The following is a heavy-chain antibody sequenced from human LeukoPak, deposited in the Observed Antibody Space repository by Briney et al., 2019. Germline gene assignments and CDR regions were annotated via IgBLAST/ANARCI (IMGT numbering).Heavy chain of an antibody. CDR1: GYTFTSYY. CDR2: INPSGGST. J-gene: IGHJ3*02. V-gene: IGHV1-46*01. CDR3: ARRRGDWKIGQWVKPRAFDI. D-gene: IGHD3-10*01. Sequence: ASVKVSCKASGYTFTSYYMHWVRQAPGQGLEWMGIINPSGGSTSYAQKFQGRVTMTRDTSTSTVYMELSSLRSEDTAVYYCARRRGDWKIGQWVKPRAFDIWGQGTMVTVSS.